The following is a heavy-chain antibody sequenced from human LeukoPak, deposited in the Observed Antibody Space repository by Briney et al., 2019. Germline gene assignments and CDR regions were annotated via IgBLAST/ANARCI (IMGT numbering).Heavy chain of an antibody. D-gene: IGHD5-18*01. CDR1: GFTFSSYT. J-gene: IGHJ6*02. CDR2: ISGSGGST. Sequence: HPGGSLRLSCAASGFTFSSYTMCWVRQATGKGLEWVSAISGSGGSTYYADSVKGRFTISRDNSKNTLYLQMNSLRAEDAAVYYCAKVGEYSYGSYYYYGMDVWGQGTTVTVSS. V-gene: IGHV3-23*01. CDR3: AKVGEYSYGSYYYYGMDV.